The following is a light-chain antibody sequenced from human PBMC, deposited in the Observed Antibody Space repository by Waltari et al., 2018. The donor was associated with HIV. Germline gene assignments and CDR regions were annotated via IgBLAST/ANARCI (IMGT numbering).Light chain of an antibody. CDR1: ALPKQY. CDR3: QSADSSGTYGEWV. Sequence: SYELTQPPSVSVSPGQTARITCSGAALPKQYAYWYQQKPGQAPVLVINEDSERPSGIPERFSGSSSGTTVTLTISGVQAEDEADYYCQSADSSGTYGEWVFGGGTKLTVL. CDR2: EDS. J-gene: IGLJ3*02. V-gene: IGLV3-25*03.